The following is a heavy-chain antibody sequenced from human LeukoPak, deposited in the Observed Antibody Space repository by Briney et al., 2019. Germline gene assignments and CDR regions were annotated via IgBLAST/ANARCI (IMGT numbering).Heavy chain of an antibody. V-gene: IGHV3-30*02. CDR3: AKGYNDYGDYGVIDY. CDR1: GFTFSGYG. D-gene: IGHD4-17*01. CDR2: IRYDGSNK. J-gene: IGHJ4*02. Sequence: GGSLRLSCAASGFTFSGYGMHWVRQAPGKGLEWVAFIRYDGSNKYYADSVKGRFTISRDNSKNTLYLQMNSLRAEDTAVYYCAKGYNDYGDYGVIDYWGQGTLVTVSS.